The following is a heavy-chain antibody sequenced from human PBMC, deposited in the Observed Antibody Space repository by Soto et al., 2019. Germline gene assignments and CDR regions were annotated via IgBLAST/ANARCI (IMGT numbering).Heavy chain of an antibody. Sequence: EVQLLESGGGLVQPGGSLRLSCAASGFTFSSYAMSWVRQAPGKGLEWVSTISGSGGSTYYADSVKGRFTISRDNSKNPLYLQMNSLRAEDTAVYYCEKGPGRGGDCDYWGQGTLVTVSS. V-gene: IGHV3-23*01. J-gene: IGHJ4*02. D-gene: IGHD3-10*01. CDR2: ISGSGGST. CDR1: GFTFSSYA. CDR3: EKGPGRGGDCDY.